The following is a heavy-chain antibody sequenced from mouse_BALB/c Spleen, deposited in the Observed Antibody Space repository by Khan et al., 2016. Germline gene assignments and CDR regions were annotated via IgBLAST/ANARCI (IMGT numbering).Heavy chain of an antibody. CDR2: INPDSSTL. CDR3: ASSFWYFDV. CDR1: GFAFSRYW. D-gene: IGHD1-1*01. Sequence: EVRLLESGGGLVQPGGSLKLSCAASGFAFSRYWMSWVRQAPGKGLEWIGEINPDSSTLNYTPSLKDKFIISRDNANNTLYLQISKLRSEDTALYYGASSFWYFDVWGAGTTVTVSS. V-gene: IGHV4-1*02. J-gene: IGHJ1*01.